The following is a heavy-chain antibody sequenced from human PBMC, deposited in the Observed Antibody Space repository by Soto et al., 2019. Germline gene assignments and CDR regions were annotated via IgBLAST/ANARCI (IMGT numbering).Heavy chain of an antibody. CDR2: ISHDGSNK. J-gene: IGHJ4*02. Sequence: PGGSLRLSCAASGFTFSSYAMHWVRQAPGRGLEWVALISHDGSNKHNADSVKGRFTISRDNSKNTLYLQMNSLRTEDTAVYYCARELNDYHDNYEGLADWGQGTLVTVSS. CDR3: ARELNDYHDNYEGLAD. V-gene: IGHV3-30-3*01. D-gene: IGHD3-22*01. CDR1: GFTFSSYA.